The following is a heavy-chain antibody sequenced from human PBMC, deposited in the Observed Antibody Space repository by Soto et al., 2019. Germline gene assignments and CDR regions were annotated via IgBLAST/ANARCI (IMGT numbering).Heavy chain of an antibody. J-gene: IGHJ3*02. CDR3: AKSDGAEENDAFDI. V-gene: IGHV1-2*04. D-gene: IGHD3-16*01. CDR1: GYSFTGHY. Sequence: QVRLVQSGPEARKPGASVKISCEASGYSFTGHYLHWVRQAPGHGLEWMGWINPNSGATNYAQKFQGWISITRDKALSTVYMDLSSLRSEDTAMYYCAKSDGAEENDAFDIWGPGTRISVS. CDR2: INPNSGAT.